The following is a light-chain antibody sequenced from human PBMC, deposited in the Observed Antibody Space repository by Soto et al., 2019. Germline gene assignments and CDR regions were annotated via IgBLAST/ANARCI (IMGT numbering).Light chain of an antibody. Sequence: EVVLTQSPDTLSLSPGERATLSCRASQTVTSGYLAWYQQKPGQAPRLLIYGASTRATGIPARFSGSGSGTEFTLTISSLQSEDFAVYYCQPYNNWPLTFGGGTKVDIK. CDR3: QPYNNWPLT. CDR2: GAS. V-gene: IGKV3-15*01. J-gene: IGKJ4*01. CDR1: QTVTSGY.